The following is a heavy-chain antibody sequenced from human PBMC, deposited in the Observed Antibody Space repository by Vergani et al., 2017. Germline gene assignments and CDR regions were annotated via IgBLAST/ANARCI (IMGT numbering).Heavy chain of an antibody. V-gene: IGHV4-59*02. Sequence: QAQLQESGPGLVKPSETLSLTCHVFGVSVTDYNCNWIRQAPGKALEWIGSLSTPGGATHSSHNPSLKSRVSISVDTSNSPCSLRLTSVTAADSAIYYCAGDTHSWQRADRWGQGLLVSVSS. J-gene: IGHJ5*02. D-gene: IGHD6-13*01. CDR3: AGDTHSWQRADR. CDR2: LSTPGGA. CDR1: GVSVTDYN.